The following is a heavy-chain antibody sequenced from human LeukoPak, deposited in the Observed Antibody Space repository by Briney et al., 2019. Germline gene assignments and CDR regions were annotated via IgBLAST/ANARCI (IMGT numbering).Heavy chain of an antibody. D-gene: IGHD3-10*01. CDR2: ISGGGGST. V-gene: IGHV3-23*01. J-gene: IGHJ4*02. CDR1: GFPFSSHA. Sequence: PGGSLRLSCAASGFPFSSHAMRWVRQAPGKGLEWVSAISGGGGSTYYADSVKGRFTISRDNSKNTLYLQMNSLRAEDTAVYYCAKSVEAWFGELLAQDYWGLGTLVTVSS. CDR3: AKSVEAWFGELLAQDY.